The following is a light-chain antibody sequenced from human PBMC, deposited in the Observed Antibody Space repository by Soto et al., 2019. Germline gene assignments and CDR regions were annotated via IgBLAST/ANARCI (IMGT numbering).Light chain of an antibody. V-gene: IGLV1-40*01. Sequence: QSVLTPPPSVSGAPGQRVSIYCSGSSSNIGAGFDVHWYQQFPGAAPKLLIYSDVNRPSGVPYRFSASKSGTSASLTITGLQTEDEAHYYCQSYDSGVSASVFGGGTKLTVL. CDR3: QSYDSGVSASV. CDR1: SSNIGAGFD. J-gene: IGLJ2*01. CDR2: SDV.